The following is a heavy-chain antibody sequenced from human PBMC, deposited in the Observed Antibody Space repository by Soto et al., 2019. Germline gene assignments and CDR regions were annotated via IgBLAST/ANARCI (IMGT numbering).Heavy chain of an antibody. CDR2: IYYSGST. V-gene: IGHV4-59*01. D-gene: IGHD1-26*01. CDR3: ARDRYSGSYL. Sequence: QVQLQESGPGLVKPSETLSLTCTVSGGSISSYYWSWIRQPPGKGLEWIGYIYYSGSTNYNPSLKRRVTISVDTSKNQFSLKLSSVTAADTAVYYCARDRYSGSYLWGQGTLVTVSS. CDR1: GGSISSYY. J-gene: IGHJ4*02.